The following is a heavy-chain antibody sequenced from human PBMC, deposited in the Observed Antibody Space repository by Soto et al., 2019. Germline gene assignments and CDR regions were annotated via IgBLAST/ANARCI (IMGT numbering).Heavy chain of an antibody. Sequence: QITLKESGPPLVKPTQTLTLTCTFSGFSLSTTGMGVGWIRQPPGKALEWLGLLYWDDDIHYSPSLKTRLTITKDSPKNQVVLTMTNMDPVDTATYVCVHRRSKGDFDLWGQGTLVTVSS. CDR1: GFSLSTTGMG. J-gene: IGHJ5*02. CDR3: VHRRSKGDFDL. V-gene: IGHV2-5*02. CDR2: LYWDDDI.